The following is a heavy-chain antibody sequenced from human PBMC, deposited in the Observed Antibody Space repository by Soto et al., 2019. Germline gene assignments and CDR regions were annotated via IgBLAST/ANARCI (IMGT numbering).Heavy chain of an antibody. CDR2: INPSGDST. J-gene: IGHJ5*02. V-gene: IGHV1-46*01. CDR1: GYTFTSYY. CDR3: ARGVPNTGYSSSWYENWFDP. D-gene: IGHD6-13*01. Sequence: ASVKVSCKASGYTFTSYYMHWVRQAPGQGLEWMGIINPSGDSTNYAQKFQGRVTMTRDTSKNQFSLKVTSVTAADTAVYYCARGVPNTGYSSSWYENWFDPWGQGTLVTVSS.